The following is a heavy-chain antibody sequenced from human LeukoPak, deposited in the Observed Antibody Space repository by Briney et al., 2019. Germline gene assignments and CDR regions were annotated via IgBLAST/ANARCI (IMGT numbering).Heavy chain of an antibody. CDR3: ARALWSGETTNFDY. D-gene: IGHD3-10*01. CDR1: GGSISSYY. CDR2: IYYSGST. Sequence: KPSETLSLTCTVSGGSISSYYWSWIRQSPGKGLEWIGYIYYSGSTNSNPSLKSRVTISIDTSKNHFSLKLSSVTAADTAVYYCARALWSGETTNFDYWGQGTLVTVSS. V-gene: IGHV4-59*01. J-gene: IGHJ4*02.